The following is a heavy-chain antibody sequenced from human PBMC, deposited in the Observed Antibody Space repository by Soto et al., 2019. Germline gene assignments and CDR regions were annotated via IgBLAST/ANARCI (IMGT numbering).Heavy chain of an antibody. Sequence: ASVKVSCKASGYTFTGYYMHWVRQAPGQGLEWMGWINPNSGGTNYAQRFQGRVTMTRDTSISTAYMELSRLRSDDTAVYYCARDLKLQQLPLLGYWGQGTLVTVSS. J-gene: IGHJ4*02. CDR2: INPNSGGT. V-gene: IGHV1-2*02. CDR3: ARDLKLQQLPLLGY. CDR1: GYTFTGYY. D-gene: IGHD6-13*01.